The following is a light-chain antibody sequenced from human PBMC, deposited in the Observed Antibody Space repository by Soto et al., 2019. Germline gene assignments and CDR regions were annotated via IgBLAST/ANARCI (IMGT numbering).Light chain of an antibody. CDR2: QVS. CDR3: MQGTHWPKT. J-gene: IGKJ1*01. Sequence: DVVMTQSPLSLTVTVGQPASISCRSSQSLGYSDGNTYLSWFQQGPGQSPRRLLYQVSKRDSGVAEICSSSGSGTDFTMIISRVDDDDVGIYCYMQGTHWPKTFGQGTKVEIK. V-gene: IGKV2-30*01. CDR1: QSLGYSDGNTY.